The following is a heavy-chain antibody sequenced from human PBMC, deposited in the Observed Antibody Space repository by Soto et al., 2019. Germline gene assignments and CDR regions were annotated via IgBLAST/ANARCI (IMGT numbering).Heavy chain of an antibody. Sequence: ASVKVSCNASGYTFTSYGISLVRQAPGQGLEWMGWISAYNGNTNYAQKLQGRVTMTTDTSTSTAYMELRSLRSDDTAVYYCARDSGYGDYYYYYGMDVWGQGTTVTVSS. CDR2: ISAYNGNT. CDR1: GYTFTSYG. V-gene: IGHV1-18*01. CDR3: ARDSGYGDYYYYYGMDV. D-gene: IGHD4-17*01. J-gene: IGHJ6*02.